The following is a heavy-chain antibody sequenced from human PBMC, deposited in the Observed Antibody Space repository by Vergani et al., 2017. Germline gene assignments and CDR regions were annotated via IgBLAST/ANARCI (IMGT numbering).Heavy chain of an antibody. Sequence: QVQLQQWGAGLLKPSETLSLTCAVYGRSFSGYYWSWIRQPPGKGLEWIGEINHSGSTNYNPSLKSRVTISVDTSKNQCSLKLSSVTAADTAAYYCARAQKRGYSYGSPYYYDGMDGWGQGSTVTVSS. D-gene: IGHD5-18*01. J-gene: IGHJ6*02. V-gene: IGHV4-34*01. CDR2: INHSGST. CDR1: GRSFSGYY. CDR3: ARAQKRGYSYGSPYYYDGMDG.